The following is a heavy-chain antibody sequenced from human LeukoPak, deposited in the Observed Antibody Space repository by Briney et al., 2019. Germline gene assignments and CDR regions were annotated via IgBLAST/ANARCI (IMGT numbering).Heavy chain of an antibody. Sequence: SETLSLTCTVSGGSISSSSYYWGWIRQPPGKGLEWIGSIYYSGSTYYNPSLKSRVTISVDTSKDQFSLKLSSVTAADTAVYYCAGTIFGVVQYWGQGTLVTVSS. D-gene: IGHD3-3*01. J-gene: IGHJ4*02. CDR1: GGSISSSSYY. CDR3: AGTIFGVVQY. CDR2: IYYSGST. V-gene: IGHV4-39*01.